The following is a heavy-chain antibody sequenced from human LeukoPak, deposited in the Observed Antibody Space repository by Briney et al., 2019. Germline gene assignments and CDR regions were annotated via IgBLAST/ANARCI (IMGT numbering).Heavy chain of an antibody. V-gene: IGHV5-10-1*01. CDR2: IDPSDSYT. D-gene: IGHD5-18*01. CDR3: ARHEGYSYDSDY. Sequence: GESLKISCKGSGYSFTNYWISWVRQMPGKGLEWMGRIDPSDSYTNYSPSFQGHVTISADKSISTAYLQWSSLKASDTAMYYCARHEGYSYDSDYWGQGTLVTVSS. J-gene: IGHJ4*02. CDR1: GYSFTNYW.